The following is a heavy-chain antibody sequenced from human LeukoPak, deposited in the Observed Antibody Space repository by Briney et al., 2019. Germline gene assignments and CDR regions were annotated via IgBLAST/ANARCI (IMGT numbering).Heavy chain of an antibody. CDR2: IKQDGSEK. D-gene: IGHD3-3*01. V-gene: IGHV3-7*01. J-gene: IGHJ4*02. CDR3: AREDDFWSGYYEDY. CDR1: GFTLSSYW. Sequence: GSLRLSCAASGFTLSSYWMSWVRQAPGEGLGGVANIKQDGSEKYYVDSVKGRFTISRDNAKNSLYLQMNSLRAEDTAVYYCAREDDFWSGYYEDYWGQGTLVTVSS.